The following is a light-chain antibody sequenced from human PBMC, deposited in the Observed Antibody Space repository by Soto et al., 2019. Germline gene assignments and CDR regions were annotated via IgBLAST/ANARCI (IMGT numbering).Light chain of an antibody. CDR3: QQYGSSPST. CDR1: QSVSSNY. J-gene: IGKJ2*01. V-gene: IGKV3-20*01. CDR2: GAS. Sequence: EIVLTQSPGTLSLSPGDRATLFCRASQSVSSNYLAWLQQKPGQAPRLLIYGASNRVPGIPDRFSGSGSATDFTLTISRLEPEDFAVYHCQQYGSSPSTFGQGTKLEIK.